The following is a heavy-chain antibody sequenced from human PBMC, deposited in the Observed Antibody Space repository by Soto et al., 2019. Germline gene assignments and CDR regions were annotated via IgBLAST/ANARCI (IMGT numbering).Heavy chain of an antibody. Sequence: ASVKVSCNVPKNTLTELTIDWLRQAAVKGLEWMGRSAPEEGEPIYPQKFQGRVSMAEDPSTDTAYMELTSLRFEDTAVYFCAADRKIVGTIGAFDFWGQGTLVTVSS. CDR3: AADRKIVGTIGAFDF. CDR2: SAPEEGEP. J-gene: IGHJ4*02. D-gene: IGHD1-26*01. V-gene: IGHV1-24*01. CDR1: KNTLTELT.